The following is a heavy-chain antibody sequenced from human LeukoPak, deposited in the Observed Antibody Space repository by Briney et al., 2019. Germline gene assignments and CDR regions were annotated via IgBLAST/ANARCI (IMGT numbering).Heavy chain of an antibody. D-gene: IGHD6-19*01. J-gene: IGHJ6*03. Sequence: GSLRLSCAASGFTFSSYEMNWVRQAPGKGLEWIGEINHSGSTNYNPSLKSRVTISVDTSKNQFSLKLSSVTAADTAVYYCARLIKGGWYAYYYMDVWGKGTTVTISS. CDR3: ARLIKGGWYAYYYMDV. CDR1: GFTFSSYE. V-gene: IGHV4-34*01. CDR2: INHSGST.